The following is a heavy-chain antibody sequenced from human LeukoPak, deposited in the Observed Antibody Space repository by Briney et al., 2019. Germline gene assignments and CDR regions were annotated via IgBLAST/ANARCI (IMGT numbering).Heavy chain of an antibody. CDR2: ISGSGGST. V-gene: IGHV3-23*01. CDR3: AKVNEVRYYYGMGV. CDR1: GFTFSSYA. J-gene: IGHJ6*02. Sequence: GGSLRLSCAASGFTFSSYAMSWARQAPGKGLEWVSAISGSGGSTYYADSVKGRFTISRDNSKNTLYLQMNSLRAEDTAVYYCAKVNEVRYYYGMGVWGQGTTVTVSS. D-gene: IGHD1-1*01.